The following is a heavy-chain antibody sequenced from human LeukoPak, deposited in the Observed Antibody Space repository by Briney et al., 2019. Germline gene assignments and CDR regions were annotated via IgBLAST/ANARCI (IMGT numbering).Heavy chain of an antibody. CDR1: GLTFDDYA. V-gene: IGHV3-9*01. Sequence: PGRSLRLSCAASGLTFDDYAMHWVRQAPGKGLEWVSGISWNSGSIGYADSVKGRFTISRDNAKNSLYLQMNSLRAEDTALYYCAKDYYDYGDYEGGPFDYWGQGTLVTVSS. CDR3: AKDYYDYGDYEGGPFDY. D-gene: IGHD4-17*01. CDR2: ISWNSGSI. J-gene: IGHJ4*02.